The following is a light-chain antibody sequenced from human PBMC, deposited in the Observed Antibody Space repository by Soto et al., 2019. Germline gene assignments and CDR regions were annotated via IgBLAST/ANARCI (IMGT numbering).Light chain of an antibody. CDR1: SSDVGGSNY. J-gene: IGLJ1*01. CDR3: SSYTSSSTYV. CDR2: DVS. V-gene: IGLV2-14*01. Sequence: QCALTQPASVSGSPGQSITISCNGTSSDVGGSNYVSWYQQHPGKAPKLIISDVSYRPSGVSNRFSGSKSGNTASLTISGLQVEDEADYYCSSYTSSSTYVFGTGTKVTVL.